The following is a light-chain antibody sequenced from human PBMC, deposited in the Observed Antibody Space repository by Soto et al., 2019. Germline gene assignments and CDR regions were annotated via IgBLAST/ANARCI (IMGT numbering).Light chain of an antibody. CDR3: SSFTSTNTWV. CDR1: SSDVGGYNY. Sequence: QSALTQPASVSGSPGQSITISCTGTSSDVGGYNYVSWYQQHPGKAPKLMIYEVSNRPSGVSDRFSVSKSGNTDSLTISGLQVEDEADYYCSSFTSTNTWVFGGGTKLTVL. J-gene: IGLJ3*02. CDR2: EVS. V-gene: IGLV2-14*01.